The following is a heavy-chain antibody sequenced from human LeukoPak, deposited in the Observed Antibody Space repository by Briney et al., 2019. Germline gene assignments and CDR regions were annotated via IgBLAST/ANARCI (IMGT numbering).Heavy chain of an antibody. V-gene: IGHV3-23*01. Sequence: GGSLRLSCAASGFTFSSYAMSWVRQAPGKGQEWVSAISGRGGSTYYADSVKGRFTISRDNSKNTLYLQMNSLRAEDTAVYYCAKDHTIFGVVITYFDDWGQGTLVTVSS. D-gene: IGHD3-3*01. CDR1: GFTFSSYA. CDR2: ISGRGGST. J-gene: IGHJ4*02. CDR3: AKDHTIFGVVITYFDD.